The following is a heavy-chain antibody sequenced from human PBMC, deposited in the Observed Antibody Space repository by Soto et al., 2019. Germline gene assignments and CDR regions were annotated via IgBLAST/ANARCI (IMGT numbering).Heavy chain of an antibody. J-gene: IGHJ4*02. V-gene: IGHV4-30-2*01. CDR3: ARARPYYYGSGSYFFYY. CDR2: IYHSGST. Sequence: PSETLSLTCAVSVGSISSVGYSWSWIRQPPGKGLEWIGYIYHSGSTYYNPSLKSRVTISVDRSKNQFSLKLSSVTAADTAVYYCARARPYYYGSGSYFFYYWGQGTLVTVSS. D-gene: IGHD3-10*01. CDR1: VGSISSVGYS.